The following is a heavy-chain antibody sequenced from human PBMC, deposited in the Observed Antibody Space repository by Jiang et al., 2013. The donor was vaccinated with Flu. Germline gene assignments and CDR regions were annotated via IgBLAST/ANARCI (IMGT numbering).Heavy chain of an antibody. CDR3: ARHRGAGLDY. V-gene: IGHV6-1*01. Sequence: QTLSLTCVISGDSVSNNIAAWNWIRQSPSRGLEWLGRTYYRSKWYNEYAASVKSRITFNADTSKNQLSLQLDSVTPEDTAVYYCARHRGAGLDYWGQGSLVTVSS. D-gene: IGHD3-10*01. CDR1: GDSVSNNIAA. CDR2: TYYRSKWYN. J-gene: IGHJ4*02.